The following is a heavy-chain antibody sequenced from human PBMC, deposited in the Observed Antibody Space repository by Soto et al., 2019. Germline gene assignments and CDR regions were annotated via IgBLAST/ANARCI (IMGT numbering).Heavy chain of an antibody. D-gene: IGHD1-7*01. CDR2: IYYSGST. J-gene: IGHJ6*03. CDR1: GGSISSYY. CDR3: ARGNNWNYLYYYYYMDV. Sequence: SETLSLTCTVSGGSISSYYWSWIRQPPGKGLEWIGYIYYSGSTNYNPSLKSRVTISVDTSKNQFSLKLSSVTAADTAVYYCARGNNWNYLYYYYYMDVWGKGTTVNVS. V-gene: IGHV4-59*01.